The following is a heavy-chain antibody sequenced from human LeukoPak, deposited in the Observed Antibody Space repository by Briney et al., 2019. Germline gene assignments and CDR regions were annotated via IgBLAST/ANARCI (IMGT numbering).Heavy chain of an antibody. Sequence: GGSLRLSCAASGFTFSSYAMIWVRQIPGKGLEGLEWVSSISGSGSSTYYADSVKGQFTVSRDNSKNTLYLQMDSLRAEDTAAYYCARDGETARTADYWGQGTLVTVSS. CDR2: ISGSGSST. V-gene: IGHV3-23*01. CDR1: GFTFSSYA. CDR3: ARDGETARTADY. D-gene: IGHD1/OR15-1a*01. J-gene: IGHJ4*02.